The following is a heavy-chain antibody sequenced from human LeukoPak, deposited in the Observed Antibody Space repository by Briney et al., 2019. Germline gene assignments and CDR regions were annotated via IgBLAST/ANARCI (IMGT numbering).Heavy chain of an antibody. D-gene: IGHD3-22*01. CDR1: GGSFSGYY. J-gene: IGHJ4*02. Sequence: SETLSLTCAVYGGSFSGYYWSWIRQPPGKGLEWNGEINHSGSTNYNPSLKSRVTISVDTSKNQFSLKLSSVTAADTAVYYCARTTYYYDSSGYYNYWGQGTLVTVSS. CDR3: ARTTYYYDSSGYYNY. CDR2: INHSGST. V-gene: IGHV4-34*01.